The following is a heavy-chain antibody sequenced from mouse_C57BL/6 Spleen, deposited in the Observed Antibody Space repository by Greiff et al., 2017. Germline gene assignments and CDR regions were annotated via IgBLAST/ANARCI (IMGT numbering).Heavy chain of an antibody. CDR3: ARHQTAQATAMDY. CDR2: ISRGGSYT. J-gene: IGHJ4*01. CDR1: GFTFSSYG. D-gene: IGHD3-2*02. V-gene: IGHV5-6*02. Sequence: EVKVEQSGGDLVKPGGSLKLSCTASGFTFSSYGMSWVRQTPDKRLEWVATISRGGSYTYYPDSVKGRFTLSRDKANNTLYLQMSSLKSEDAAMYYCARHQTAQATAMDYWGQGTSVTVSS.